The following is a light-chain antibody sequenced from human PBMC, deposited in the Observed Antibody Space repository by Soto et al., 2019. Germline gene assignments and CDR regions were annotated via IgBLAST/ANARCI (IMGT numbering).Light chain of an antibody. J-gene: IGLJ1*01. CDR3: CSYAGSSTHV. V-gene: IGLV2-23*01. Sequence: QSVLTQPASMSGSPGQSITISCTGTSSDVGSYNLVSWYQQHPGKAPKLMIYEGSKRPSGVSNRFSGSKSGNTASLTISGLQAEDEADYYCCSYAGSSTHVFGTGTKLTVL. CDR1: SSDVGSYNL. CDR2: EGS.